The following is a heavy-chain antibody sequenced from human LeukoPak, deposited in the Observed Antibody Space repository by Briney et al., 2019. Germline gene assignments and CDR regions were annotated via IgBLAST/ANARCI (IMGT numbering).Heavy chain of an antibody. CDR2: INGDGSIT. CDR3: GRQEWPWTFLDY. Sequence: PGGSLRLSCVASGFTLSSYWMHWVRQAPGKGLVWVSRINGDGSITSYADSVKGRFTISRDNSKNTLFLQMNSLRAEDTALYYCGRQEWPWTFLDYWGQGTLVTVSS. CDR1: GFTLSSYW. D-gene: IGHD3-3*01. J-gene: IGHJ4*02. V-gene: IGHV3-74*01.